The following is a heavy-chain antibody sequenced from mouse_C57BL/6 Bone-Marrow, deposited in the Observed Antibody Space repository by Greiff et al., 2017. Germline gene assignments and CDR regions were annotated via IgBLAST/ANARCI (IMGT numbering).Heavy chain of an antibody. D-gene: IGHD1-1*02. J-gene: IGHJ2*01. CDR3: ARSGNYFDY. CDR1: GYTFTSYD. CDR2: IYPRDGST. Sequence: VKVVESGPELVKPGASVKLSCKASGYTFTSYDINWVKQRPGQGLEWIGWIYPRDGSTKYNEKFKGKATLTVDTSSSTAYTELHSLTSEDSAVYFCARSGNYFDYWGQGTTLTVSS. V-gene: IGHV1-85*01.